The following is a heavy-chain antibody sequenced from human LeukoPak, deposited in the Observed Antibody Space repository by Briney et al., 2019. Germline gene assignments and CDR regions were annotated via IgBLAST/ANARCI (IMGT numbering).Heavy chain of an antibody. D-gene: IGHD2-21*02. V-gene: IGHV1-46*01. CDR3: ARGLRLTDTCLNF. Sequence: ASVKVSCKASGYRFTTYYIHWVRQAPGQGLEWMGLIYPGIGASNYAQMFQGRVTMTSDTSTNTVYLELRSLRAADTAVYYCARGLRLTDTCLNFWGQGTLVTVSS. CDR1: GYRFTTYY. J-gene: IGHJ4*02. CDR2: IYPGIGAS.